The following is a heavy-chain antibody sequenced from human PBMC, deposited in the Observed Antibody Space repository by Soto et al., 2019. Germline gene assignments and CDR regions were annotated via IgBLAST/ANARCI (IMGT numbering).Heavy chain of an antibody. CDR3: AKDMAVARKNFAN. J-gene: IGHJ4*02. Sequence: QVQVVESGGGVVQPGRSLRLSCAISGFTFSDFCMHWVRQAPGKGLEWVAAMSGDGSDKYYVGSVQGRFTISRDNTKNALYLQMNSLRAEDTAVYYCAKDMAVARKNFANWGQRNVVTV. CDR2: MSGDGSDK. V-gene: IGHV3-30*18. D-gene: IGHD6-19*01. CDR1: GFTFSDFC.